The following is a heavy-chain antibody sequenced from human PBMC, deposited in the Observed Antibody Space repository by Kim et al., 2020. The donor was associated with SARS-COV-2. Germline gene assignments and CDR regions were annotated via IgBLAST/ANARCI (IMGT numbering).Heavy chain of an antibody. D-gene: IGHD3-10*01. V-gene: IGHV3-9*01. CDR2: ISWNSGSI. Sequence: GGSLRLSCAASGFTFDDYAMHWVRQAPGKGLEWVSGISWNSGSIGYADSVKGRFTISRDNAKNSLYLQMNSLRAEDTALYYCASQLGSGSYYYYYYGMDVWGQGTTVTVSS. CDR3: ASQLGSGSYYYYYYGMDV. CDR1: GFTFDDYA. J-gene: IGHJ6*02.